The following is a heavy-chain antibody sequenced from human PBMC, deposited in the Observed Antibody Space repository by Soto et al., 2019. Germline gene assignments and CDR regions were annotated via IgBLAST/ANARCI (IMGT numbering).Heavy chain of an antibody. CDR2: MNRDATIV. D-gene: IGHD7-27*01. J-gene: IGHJ4*02. Sequence: HPGGSLRLSCAASGFTFGSYWMTWVRQDPVNGLVWVAHMNRDATIVVYGDSVKGRFTFSRDNAKNTVYLQMDSLTVEDTGVYYCARDNWGSLDNWGQGTLVTVSS. CDR1: GFTFGSYW. CDR3: ARDNWGSLDN. V-gene: IGHV3-74*01.